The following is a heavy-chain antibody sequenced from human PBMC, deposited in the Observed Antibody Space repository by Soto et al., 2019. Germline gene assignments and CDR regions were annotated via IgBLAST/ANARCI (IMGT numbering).Heavy chain of an antibody. CDR2: INPNSGGT. D-gene: IGHD2-2*01. Sequence: ASVKVSCKSSGYTFTGYYMHWVRQAPGQGLEWMGWINPNSGGTNYAQKFQGRVTMTRDTSISKAYMELSRLRSDDTAVHYCARVSTRLQGYYYGMDVWGQGNTVTVSS. CDR1: GYTFTGYY. CDR3: ARVSTRLQGYYYGMDV. J-gene: IGHJ6*02. V-gene: IGHV1-2*02.